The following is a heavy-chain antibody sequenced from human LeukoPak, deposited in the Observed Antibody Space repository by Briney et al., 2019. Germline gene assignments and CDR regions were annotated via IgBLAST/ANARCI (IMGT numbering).Heavy chain of an antibody. J-gene: IGHJ4*02. V-gene: IGHV3-53*01. CDR3: ARDYPYSSGWYADY. Sequence: GGSLRLSCAASGFTVSSNYMSWVRQAPGKGLEWVSVIYSGGSTYYADSVKGRFTISRDNSKNTLYLQMNSLRAEDTAVYYCARDYPYSSGWYADYWGQGTLVTVSS. CDR1: GFTVSSNY. D-gene: IGHD6-19*01. CDR2: IYSGGST.